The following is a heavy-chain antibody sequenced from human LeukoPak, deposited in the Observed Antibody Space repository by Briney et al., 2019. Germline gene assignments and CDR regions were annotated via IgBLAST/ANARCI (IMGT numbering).Heavy chain of an antibody. D-gene: IGHD1-26*01. J-gene: IGHJ4*02. V-gene: IGHV3-30*04. CDR2: ISYDGSNK. CDR3: ARVGGATRAFDY. CDR1: GFTFSSYA. Sequence: GGSLRLSCAASGFTFSSYAMHWVRQAPGKGLEWVAVISYDGSNKYYADSVKGRFTISRDNSKNTLCLQMNSLRAEDTAVYYCARVGGATRAFDYWGQGTLVTVSS.